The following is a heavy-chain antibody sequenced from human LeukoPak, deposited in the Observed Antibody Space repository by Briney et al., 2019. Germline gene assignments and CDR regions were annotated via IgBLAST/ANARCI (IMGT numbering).Heavy chain of an antibody. V-gene: IGHV1-2*02. CDR2: INPNSTLA. J-gene: IGHJ4*02. D-gene: IGHD4-17*01. Sequence: ASGKVSSKASGYTIGGQYMHSARQATGQGLEWMGWINPNSTLADYAQKFQCRVTMTRHTSISTAYMALSRLRSDDTTVYYSASYGVYIGWVPDRVDYWGQGTLATVSA. CDR3: ASYGVYIGWVPDRVDY. CDR1: GYTIGGQY.